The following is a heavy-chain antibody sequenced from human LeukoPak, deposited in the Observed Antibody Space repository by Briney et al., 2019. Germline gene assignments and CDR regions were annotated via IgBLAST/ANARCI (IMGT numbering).Heavy chain of an antibody. Sequence: PSETLSLTCAVYGGSFSGYYWNWIRQPPGKGLEWIGEINQSGSTNYNPSLKSRVTISVDTSKNQFSLKLSSVTAADTAVYYCARCHAGIYYGSGSYYRGSNWFDPWGQGTLVTVSS. CDR2: INQSGST. J-gene: IGHJ5*02. CDR3: ARCHAGIYYGSGSYYRGSNWFDP. D-gene: IGHD3-10*01. V-gene: IGHV4-34*01. CDR1: GGSFSGYY.